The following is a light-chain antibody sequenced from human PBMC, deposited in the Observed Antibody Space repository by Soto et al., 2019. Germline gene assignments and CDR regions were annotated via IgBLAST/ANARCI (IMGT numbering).Light chain of an antibody. CDR1: SGYSTYG. V-gene: IGLV4-69*01. CDR3: QTWGTGIWV. Sequence: QLVLTQSPSASASLGASVKLTCTLSSGYSTYGIAWHQQQPEKGPRFLMKLNSDGSHNKGDGIPDRFSGSSSGAERYLTICSLQLEDEADYYCQTWGTGIWVFGGGTKLTVL. CDR2: LNSDGSH. J-gene: IGLJ3*02.